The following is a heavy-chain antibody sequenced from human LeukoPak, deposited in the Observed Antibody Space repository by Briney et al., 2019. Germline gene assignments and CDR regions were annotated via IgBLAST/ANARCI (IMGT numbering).Heavy chain of an antibody. Sequence: GRSLRLSCAASGFTFSSYGMHWVRQAPGKGLEWVAVISYDGSNKYYADSVKGRFTISRDNSKNTLYLQMNSLRAEDTAVYYCAKDGTWYWGQGTLVTVSS. CDR3: AKDGTWY. J-gene: IGHJ4*02. D-gene: IGHD1-14*01. CDR1: GFTFSSYG. CDR2: ISYDGSNK. V-gene: IGHV3-30*18.